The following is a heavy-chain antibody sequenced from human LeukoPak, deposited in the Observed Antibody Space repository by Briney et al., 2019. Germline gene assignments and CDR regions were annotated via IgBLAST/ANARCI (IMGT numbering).Heavy chain of an antibody. CDR2: IKTDGSEK. CDR1: GFTFSNYW. D-gene: IGHD3-22*01. V-gene: IGHV3-7*01. J-gene: IGHJ1*01. CDR3: ATYSSLNRREFQF. Sequence: PGGSLRLSCEGSGFTFSNYWMGWVRQAPGKGLQRVANIKTDGSEKYYVDSVKGRFTISRDNAKNSLYLQMSSLRAEDTAVYYCATYSSLNRREFQFWGQGTLLTVSS.